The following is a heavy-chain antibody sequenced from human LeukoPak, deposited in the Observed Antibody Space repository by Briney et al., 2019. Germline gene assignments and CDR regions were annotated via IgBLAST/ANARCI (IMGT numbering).Heavy chain of an antibody. Sequence: GGSLRLSCAASGFTFSSYWMHWVRQAPGKGLVWVSRIYSDGSTTSYADSVKGRFTISRDNAKNTLYLQMNSLRADDTAVYYCTRASPELATTYFDNWGQGTRVTVSS. J-gene: IGHJ4*02. V-gene: IGHV3-74*01. CDR2: IYSDGSTT. CDR1: GFTFSSYW. CDR3: TRASPELATTYFDN. D-gene: IGHD1-7*01.